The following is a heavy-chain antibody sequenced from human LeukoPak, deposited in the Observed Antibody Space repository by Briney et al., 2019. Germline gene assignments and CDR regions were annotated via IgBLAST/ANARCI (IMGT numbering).Heavy chain of an antibody. J-gene: IGHJ4*02. CDR2: ISGSGGST. Sequence: GASLRFSCAASGFTFSSYAMSWVRQAPGKGLEWVSAISGSGGSTYYADSVKGRFTISRDNSKNTLYLQMNSLRAEDTAVYYCSTNHLVVPAAIEVFDYWGQGTLVTVSS. CDR3: STNHLVVPAAIEVFDY. CDR1: GFTFSSYA. V-gene: IGHV3-23*01. D-gene: IGHD2-2*02.